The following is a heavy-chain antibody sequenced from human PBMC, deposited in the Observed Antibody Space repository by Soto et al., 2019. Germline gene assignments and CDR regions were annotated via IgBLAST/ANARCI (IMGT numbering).Heavy chain of an antibody. CDR1: GGTFSSYA. J-gene: IGHJ6*02. Sequence: QVQLVQSGAEVKKPGSSVKVSCKASGGTFSSYAISWVRQAPGQGLEWMGGIIPIFGTANYAQKFQCRVTITADESTSTAYMELSSLRSEDTAVYYCGRGGVGPYGDYGKVTYYYYGMDVWGQGTTVTVSS. D-gene: IGHD4-17*01. CDR3: GRGGVGPYGDYGKVTYYYYGMDV. CDR2: IIPIFGTA. V-gene: IGHV1-69*01.